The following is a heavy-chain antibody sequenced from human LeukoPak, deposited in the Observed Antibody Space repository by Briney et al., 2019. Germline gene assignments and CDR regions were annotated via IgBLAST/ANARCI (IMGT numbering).Heavy chain of an antibody. CDR1: GDSINNSIYY. D-gene: IGHD6-13*01. CDR2: IHYSGTT. CDR3: ARDQVAAAGTLDY. V-gene: IGHV4-39*02. J-gene: IGHJ4*02. Sequence: SESLSLTCTVSGDSINNSIYYWGWLRQSPGKGLEWIGSIHYSGTTYSNPSLKSRLTISEDTSKNQVSLKLSSVTAADTAVYYCARDQVAAAGTLDYWGQGTLVTVSS.